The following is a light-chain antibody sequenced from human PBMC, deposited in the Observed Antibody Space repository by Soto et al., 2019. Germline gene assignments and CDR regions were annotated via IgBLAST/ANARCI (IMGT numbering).Light chain of an antibody. CDR3: QQYETFSGT. CDR1: QSISNW. V-gene: IGKV1-5*01. Sequence: DIQMTQSPSSVSASVGDTVTITCRASQSISNWLAWYQQRPGKAPKLLIFDASSLESGVPSRFSGSGSGTKFTLTIASLQPDDFATYYCQQYETFSGTFGPGTKVDIK. CDR2: DAS. J-gene: IGKJ1*01.